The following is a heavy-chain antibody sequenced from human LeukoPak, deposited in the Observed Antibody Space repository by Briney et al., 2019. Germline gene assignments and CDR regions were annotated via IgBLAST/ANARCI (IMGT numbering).Heavy chain of an antibody. CDR2: IYSSGYT. V-gene: IGHV4-4*07. CDR3: ARILRGRWQLDPFDI. D-gene: IGHD5-24*01. J-gene: IGHJ3*02. CDR1: GGSISGYY. Sequence: SSETLSLTCTVSGGSISGYYWNWIRQLAGKGLEWIGRIYSSGYTNYNPSLKSRVTMSVDTSNNQFSLQLSSLTAADTAIYYCARILRGRWQLDPFDIWGQGTMVIVSS.